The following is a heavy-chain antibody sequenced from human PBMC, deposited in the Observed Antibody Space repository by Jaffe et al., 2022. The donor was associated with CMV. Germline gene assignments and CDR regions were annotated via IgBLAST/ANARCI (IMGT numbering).Heavy chain of an antibody. CDR2: IYYSGST. CDR1: GGSISSTSYY. J-gene: IGHJ4*02. V-gene: IGHV4-39*01. D-gene: IGHD6-19*01. Sequence: QLQLQESAPGLVKPSETLSLTCTVSGGSISSTSYYWGWIRQPPGKGLEWIGNIYYSGSTYYNPSLKSRVTMSVDTSKNLFSLKVTSVTAADTAVYYCARLGHSGWFEGRYFDYWGPGTLITVSS. CDR3: ARLGHSGWFEGRYFDY.